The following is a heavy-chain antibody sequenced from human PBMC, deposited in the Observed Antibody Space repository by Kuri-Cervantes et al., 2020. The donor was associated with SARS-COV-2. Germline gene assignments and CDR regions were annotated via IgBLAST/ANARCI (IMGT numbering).Heavy chain of an antibody. Sequence: ESLKISCTVSGDSVTSGNYYWSWIRQPPGKGLEWVAHIYRNGGSNYNPSLRNRVTISVDTSKNQFSLKLSSVTAADTAVYYCARDLPGYCSGGSCGGQFGYWGQGTLVTVSS. V-gene: IGHV4-61*01. CDR3: ARDLPGYCSGGSCGGQFGY. CDR1: GDSVTSGNYY. D-gene: IGHD2-15*01. J-gene: IGHJ4*02. CDR2: IYRNGGS.